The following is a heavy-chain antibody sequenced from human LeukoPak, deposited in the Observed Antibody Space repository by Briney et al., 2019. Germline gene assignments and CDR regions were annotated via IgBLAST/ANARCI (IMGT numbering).Heavy chain of an antibody. J-gene: IGHJ2*01. D-gene: IGHD7-27*01. Sequence: ASETLSLTCTVSGGSISSSSYYWGWIRQPPGKGLEWVSGITGSSTWTYYADSVKGRFTISRDNSNNTLHLQMNSLTAEDTAIYYCARELVSLGTGYFDLWGRGTLVTVSS. V-gene: IGHV3-23*01. CDR2: ITGSSTWT. CDR1: GGSISSSSYY. CDR3: ARELVSLGTGYFDL.